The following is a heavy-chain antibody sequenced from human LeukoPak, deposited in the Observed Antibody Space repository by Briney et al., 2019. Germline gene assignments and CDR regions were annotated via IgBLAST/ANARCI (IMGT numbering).Heavy chain of an antibody. Sequence: GASVKVSCKASGYTFTRHYLHWVRQAPGQGLEWMAWMNPNSGGTSYAQKFQGRVTMTRDTSISTAYMELSRLRFDDTAVYYCARNKEGKSLDYWGQGTLVTVSS. J-gene: IGHJ4*02. CDR1: GYTFTRHY. CDR2: MNPNSGGT. V-gene: IGHV1-2*02. CDR3: ARNKEGKSLDY.